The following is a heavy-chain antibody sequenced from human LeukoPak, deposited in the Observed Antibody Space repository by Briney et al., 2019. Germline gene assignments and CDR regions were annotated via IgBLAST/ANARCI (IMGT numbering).Heavy chain of an antibody. Sequence: SETLSLTCTVSGDSLSGYFWSWLRQPPGKGLEWIGYVHAILSTNYNPSLKSRVTLSIDTSKNQFSLKLRSVTAADMGVYYCARHPGGNPAHRFDYWGQGALVTVSS. V-gene: IGHV4-59*08. CDR1: GDSLSGYF. CDR2: VHAILST. J-gene: IGHJ4*02. CDR3: ARHPGGNPAHRFDY. D-gene: IGHD4-23*01.